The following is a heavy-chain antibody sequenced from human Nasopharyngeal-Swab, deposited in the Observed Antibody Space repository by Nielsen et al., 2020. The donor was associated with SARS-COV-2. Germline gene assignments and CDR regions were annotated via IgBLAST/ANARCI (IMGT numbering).Heavy chain of an antibody. Sequence: SVKVSCKASGGTFSSYAISWVRQALGQGLEWMGGIIPIFGTADYAQKFQDRVTITADESTSTAYMELSSLRSEDTAVYYCARSGYSNSDIDYWGQGILVTVSS. V-gene: IGHV1-69*13. D-gene: IGHD6-6*01. CDR2: IIPIFGTA. J-gene: IGHJ4*02. CDR1: GGTFSSYA. CDR3: ARSGYSNSDIDY.